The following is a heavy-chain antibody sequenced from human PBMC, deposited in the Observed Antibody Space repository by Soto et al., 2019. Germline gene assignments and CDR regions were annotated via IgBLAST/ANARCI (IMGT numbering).Heavy chain of an antibody. CDR1: GFTFSSYA. D-gene: IGHD6-19*01. V-gene: IGHV3-23*01. J-gene: IGHJ3*02. Sequence: EVQLLESGGGLVQPGGSLRLSCAASGFTFSSYAMSWVRQAPGKGLEWVSAISGSGGSTYYADSVKGRFTISRDKSKNTLYLQMNSLRAEDTAVYYCSKVREAVAGTLVAFDIWGQGTMVTVSS. CDR3: SKVREAVAGTLVAFDI. CDR2: ISGSGGST.